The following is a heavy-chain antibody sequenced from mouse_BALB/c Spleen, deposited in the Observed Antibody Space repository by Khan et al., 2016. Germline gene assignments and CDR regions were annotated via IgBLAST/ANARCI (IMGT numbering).Heavy chain of an antibody. V-gene: IGHV9-2-1*01. CDR1: GYTFTDYS. CDR2: INTETGEP. CDR3: ATSD. J-gene: IGHJ2*01. Sequence: QIQLVQSGPELKKPGETVKISCKVSGYTFTDYSMHWVKQAPGKGLKWMGWINTETGEPAYADDFKGRFAFSLDTSASTADLKFNKLKNEDAATYFCATSDWGQGTTLTVSS.